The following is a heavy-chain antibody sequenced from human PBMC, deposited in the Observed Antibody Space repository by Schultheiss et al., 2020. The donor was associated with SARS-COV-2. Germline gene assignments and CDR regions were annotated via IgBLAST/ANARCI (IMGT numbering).Heavy chain of an antibody. Sequence: ASVKVSCKATGYTFTSYYMHWVRQAPGQGLEWMGWINPNSGGTNYAQKLQGRVTMTTDTSTSTAYMELRSLRSDDTAVYYCAREQVPAATYYYYYYGMDVWGQGTTVTVSS. V-gene: IGHV1-2*02. J-gene: IGHJ6*02. CDR3: AREQVPAATYYYYYYGMDV. CDR2: INPNSGGT. CDR1: GYTFTSYY. D-gene: IGHD2-2*01.